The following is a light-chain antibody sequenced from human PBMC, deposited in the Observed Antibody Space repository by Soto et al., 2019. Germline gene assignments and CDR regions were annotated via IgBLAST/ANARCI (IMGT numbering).Light chain of an antibody. V-gene: IGKV3-20*01. CDR1: QNANNNS. J-gene: IGKJ2*01. CDR3: QQYGSSPGT. CDR2: GAS. Sequence: PGERATLSCRASQNANNNSLAWYQQKPGQAPRLLIRGASSRATGVPDRFSGSGSGTAFTLTISRLEPEDFAVYYCQQYGSSPGTFGQGTKLEIK.